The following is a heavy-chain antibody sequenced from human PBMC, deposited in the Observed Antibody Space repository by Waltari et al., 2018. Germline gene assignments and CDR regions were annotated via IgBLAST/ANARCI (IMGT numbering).Heavy chain of an antibody. D-gene: IGHD5-12*01. Sequence: QVQLVQSGAEVKKPGSSVKVSCKASGGPFSSYAISWVGQAPGQGREWMGRIIPIFGTANYAQKFQGRVTITADKSTSTAYMELSSLRSEDTAVYYCASGVELPGLATSFYYYYYMDVWGKGTTVTISS. CDR3: ASGVELPGLATSFYYYYYMDV. CDR2: IIPIFGTA. J-gene: IGHJ6*03. CDR1: GGPFSSYA. V-gene: IGHV1-69*13.